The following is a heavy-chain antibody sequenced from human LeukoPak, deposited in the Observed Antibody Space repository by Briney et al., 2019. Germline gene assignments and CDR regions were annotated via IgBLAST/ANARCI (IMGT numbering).Heavy chain of an antibody. J-gene: IGHJ6*02. V-gene: IGHV1-18*04. Sequence: GESLKISCKASGYPFTSYWIHWVRQMPGKGLEWMGWISAYNGNTKYAQKLQGRVTMTRDTSTSTAYMELRSLGSDDTAVYYCARWGPVTTTARVYNYFAMDVWGQGTTVTISS. CDR3: ARWGPVTTTARVYNYFAMDV. CDR2: ISAYNGNT. D-gene: IGHD4-17*01. CDR1: GYPFTSYW.